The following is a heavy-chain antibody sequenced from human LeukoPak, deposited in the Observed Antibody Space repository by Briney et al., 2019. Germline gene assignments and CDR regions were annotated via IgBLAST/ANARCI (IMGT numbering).Heavy chain of an antibody. D-gene: IGHD1-20*01. V-gene: IGHV4-59*01. CDR2: IYYSGST. J-gene: IGHJ4*02. Sequence: SETLSLTCSVSGGPISSYYWSWIRQPPGKGLEWIGYIYYSGSTNYNPSLKSRVTISVDTSKNQFSLKLSSVTAADTAVYYCAREITGYLGAFDYWGQGTLVTVSS. CDR3: AREITGYLGAFDY. CDR1: GGPISSYY.